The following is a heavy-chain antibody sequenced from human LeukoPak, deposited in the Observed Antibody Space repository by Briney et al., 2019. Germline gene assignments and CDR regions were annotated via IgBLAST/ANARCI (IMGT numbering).Heavy chain of an antibody. CDR3: ARNSYYYGSGSLDY. CDR1: GYTFTGYY. D-gene: IGHD3-10*01. V-gene: IGHV1-2*02. J-gene: IGHJ4*02. Sequence: ASVKVSCKASGYTFTGYYMHWVRQAPGQGLEWMGWINPNSGGTNYAQKFQGRVTMTRDTSISTAYMELSRLRSDDTAVYYCARNSYYYGSGSLDYWGQGTLVTASS. CDR2: INPNSGGT.